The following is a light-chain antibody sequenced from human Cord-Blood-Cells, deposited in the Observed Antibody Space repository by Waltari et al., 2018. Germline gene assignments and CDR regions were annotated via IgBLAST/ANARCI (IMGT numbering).Light chain of an antibody. CDR2: YDD. J-gene: IGLJ3*02. CDR3: AAWDDSLNGPV. Sequence: QSVLTQPPSVSEAPRQRVTIPCPGSSSNIGNNAVNWYQQLPGKAPKLLIYYDDLLPSGVSDRFSGSKSGTSASLAISGLQSEDEADYYCAAWDDSLNGPVFGGGTKLTVL. V-gene: IGLV1-36*01. CDR1: SSNIGNNA.